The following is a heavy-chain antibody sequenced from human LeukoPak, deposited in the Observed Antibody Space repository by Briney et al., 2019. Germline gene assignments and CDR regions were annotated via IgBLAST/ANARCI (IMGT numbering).Heavy chain of an antibody. CDR3: ARDADSNFDC. V-gene: IGHV3-23*01. CDR1: GFTFSSYA. Sequence: GGSLRLSCAASGFTFSSYAMSWVRQAPGKGLEWVSAISGSGGSTYYADSVKGRFTISRDNAKNSLYLQMNSLRVDDTAVYYCARDADSNFDCWGQGTLVTVSS. CDR2: ISGSGGST. D-gene: IGHD4-11*01. J-gene: IGHJ4*02.